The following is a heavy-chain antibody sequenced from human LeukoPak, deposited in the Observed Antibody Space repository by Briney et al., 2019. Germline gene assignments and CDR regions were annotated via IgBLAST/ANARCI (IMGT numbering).Heavy chain of an antibody. CDR1: GGSFSGYY. J-gene: IGHJ4*02. D-gene: IGHD2-21*02. CDR3: ARGYRTYCGGDCYYY. V-gene: IGHV4-34*01. Sequence: SETLSLTCAVYGGSFSGYYWCWIRPPPGTGLGWRGEINHSGSTNYNPSLKSRVTISVDTSKNQFSLKLSSVTAADTAVYYCARGYRTYCGGDCYYYWGQGTLVTVSS. CDR2: INHSGST.